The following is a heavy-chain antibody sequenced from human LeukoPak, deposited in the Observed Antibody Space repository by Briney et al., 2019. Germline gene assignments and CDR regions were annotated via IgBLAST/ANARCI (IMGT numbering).Heavy chain of an antibody. V-gene: IGHV4-59*08. D-gene: IGHD6-13*01. CDR2: IFYSGST. CDR3: ARQRGGAAAGAWAPFDY. Sequence: SETLSLTCTVSGGSISSYYLSWIRQPPGKGLEWIGYIFYSGSTNYNPSLQSRVTMSVDTSKNQCSLKLSSVTAADTAVYSCARQRGGAAAGAWAPFDYWGQGTLVTVSS. CDR1: GGSISSYY. J-gene: IGHJ4*02.